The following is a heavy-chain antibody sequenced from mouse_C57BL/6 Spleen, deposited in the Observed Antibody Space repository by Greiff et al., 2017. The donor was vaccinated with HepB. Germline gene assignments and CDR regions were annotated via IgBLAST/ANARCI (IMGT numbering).Heavy chain of an antibody. CDR2: IWRGGST. D-gene: IGHD1-1*01. Sequence: QVQLQQSGPGLVQPSQSLSITCTVSGFSLTSYGVHWVRQSPGKGLEWLGVIWRGGSTDYNAAFMSRLNITKDNTKSHVFFKKNSLQADYTAIYYYAKNEALVTVVAGAMDYWGQGTSVTVSS. CDR1: GFSLTSYG. J-gene: IGHJ4*01. V-gene: IGHV2-5*01. CDR3: AKNEALVTVVAGAMDY.